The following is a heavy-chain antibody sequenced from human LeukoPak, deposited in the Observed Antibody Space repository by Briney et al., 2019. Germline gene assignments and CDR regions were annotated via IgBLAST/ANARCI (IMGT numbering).Heavy chain of an antibody. D-gene: IGHD5-18*01. Sequence: ASVKVSCKASGYTFTGYYMHWVRQAPGQGLEWMGWINPNSGGTNYAQKFQGRVTMTRDTSTSTAYMELSRLRSDDTAVYYCARGVAAMVALVDYWGQGTLVTVSS. CDR3: ARGVAAMVALVDY. V-gene: IGHV1-2*02. CDR2: INPNSGGT. J-gene: IGHJ4*02. CDR1: GYTFTGYY.